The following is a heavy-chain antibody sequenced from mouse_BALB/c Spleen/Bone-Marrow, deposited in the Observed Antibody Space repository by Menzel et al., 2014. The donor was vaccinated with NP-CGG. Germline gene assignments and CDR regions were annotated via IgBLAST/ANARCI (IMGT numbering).Heavy chain of an antibody. CDR1: GFTFSSYG. CDR3: ARDSNDY. V-gene: IGHV5-6-3*01. Sequence: EVMLVESGGGLVQPGGSPKLSCAASGFTFSSYGMSWVRQTPDKRLELVATINSNGGSTYYPDSVKGRFTISRDNAENTLYLQMSSLKSEDTAMYYCARDSNDYWGQGTTLTVSS. CDR2: INSNGGST. J-gene: IGHJ2*01.